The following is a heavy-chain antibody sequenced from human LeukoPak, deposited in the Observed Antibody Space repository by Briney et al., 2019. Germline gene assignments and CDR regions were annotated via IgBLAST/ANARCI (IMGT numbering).Heavy chain of an antibody. D-gene: IGHD1-26*01. CDR1: GFTFSNYG. J-gene: IGHJ4*02. CDR3: AEDKGREGDY. V-gene: IGHV3-30*18. CDR2: ISSDGSEE. Sequence: PGGSLRLACAASGFTFSNYGMHWVRQAQGKGLEWVAVISSDGSEEYYADSVKGRFTISRDNSKNTLYLQMNSLRVEDTAVYYCAEDKGREGDYWGQGNLVTVSS.